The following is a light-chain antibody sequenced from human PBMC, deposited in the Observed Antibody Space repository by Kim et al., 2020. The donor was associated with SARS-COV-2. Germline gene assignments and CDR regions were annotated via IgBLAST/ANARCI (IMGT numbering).Light chain of an antibody. CDR1: QNILYSSNNKNF. J-gene: IGKJ4*01. CDR3: QQYYSFPPS. V-gene: IGKV4-1*01. Sequence: ATTNCKSSQNILYSSNNKNFLGWYQKKPGQPPKLLFYWATTRQYGVPDRFSAIESGTDFTLIIGSLQAEDVAVYYCQQYYSFPPSFGGGTKVDIK. CDR2: WAT.